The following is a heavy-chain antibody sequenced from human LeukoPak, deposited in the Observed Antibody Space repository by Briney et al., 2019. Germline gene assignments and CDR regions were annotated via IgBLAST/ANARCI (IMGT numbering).Heavy chain of an antibody. J-gene: IGHJ4*02. CDR2: IYPRDGST. CDR1: GYTFTSNY. Sequence: ASVKVSCKASGYTFTSNYIHWVRPAPGQGLEWMGMIYPRDGSTSYAQKFQGRVTVTRDTSTSTVHMELSGLRSEDTAVYYCARDQEGFDYWGRGTLVTVSS. V-gene: IGHV1-46*01. CDR3: ARDQEGFDY.